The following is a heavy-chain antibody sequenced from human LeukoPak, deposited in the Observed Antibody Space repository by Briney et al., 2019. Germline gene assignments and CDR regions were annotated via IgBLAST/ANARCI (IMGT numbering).Heavy chain of an antibody. D-gene: IGHD6-13*01. CDR2: IKQDGNEK. V-gene: IGHV3-7*03. CDR3: ASSQDGSSSPPRWRTYYGMDV. J-gene: IGHJ6*04. CDR1: GFTFSSYW. Sequence: QPGGSLRLSCAVSGFTFSSYWMSWVRQAPGKGLEWVANIKQDGNEKYYVDSVKGRFSISRDNAKNSLYLQMNSLRAEDTAVYYCASSQDGSSSPPRWRTYYGMDVWGKGTTVTVSS.